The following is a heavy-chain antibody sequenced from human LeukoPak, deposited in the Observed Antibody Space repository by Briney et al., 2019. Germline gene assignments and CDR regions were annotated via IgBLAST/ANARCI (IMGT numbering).Heavy chain of an antibody. CDR1: GFTFSSYG. Sequence: GRSLRLSCAASGFTFSSYGMHWVRQAPGKGLEWVAVISYDGSNKYYADSVKGRFTISRDNSKNTLYLQMNSLRAEDTAVYYCARDSSGVTTQVDYWGQGTLVTVSS. D-gene: IGHD4-17*01. CDR3: ARDSSGVTTQVDY. CDR2: ISYDGSNK. J-gene: IGHJ4*02. V-gene: IGHV3-30*03.